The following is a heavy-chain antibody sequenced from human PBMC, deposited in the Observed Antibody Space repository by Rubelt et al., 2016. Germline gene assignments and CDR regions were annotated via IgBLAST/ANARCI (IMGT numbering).Heavy chain of an antibody. Sequence: QVQLVQSGAEVKKPGASVKVSCKASGYTFTGYYMHWVRQAPGQGLEWMGMIIPKFGTPNYAQKFQGRITITADQSTGTVYMELRRLTAEETAVYYGARWGDVVGAIQFSGPVDFWGPGTLVTVSS. CDR2: IIPKFGTP. CDR1: GYTFTGYY. V-gene: IGHV1-69*13. CDR3: ARWGDVVGAIQFSGPVDF. D-gene: IGHD1-26*01. J-gene: IGHJ4*02.